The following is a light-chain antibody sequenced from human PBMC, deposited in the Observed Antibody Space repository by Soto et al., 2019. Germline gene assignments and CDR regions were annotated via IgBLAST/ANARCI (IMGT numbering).Light chain of an antibody. CDR3: QQYNNWPIT. CDR1: QSISSN. V-gene: IGKV3-15*01. CDR2: GAS. Sequence: EIVLTQSPATLSVSPGERDTLSCRASQSISSNLAWYQQKPGQAPRLLIYGASTRATGIPARFSGSGSGTEFTLTISSLQSEDFAVYYCQQYNNWPITFGPGTKVDIK. J-gene: IGKJ3*01.